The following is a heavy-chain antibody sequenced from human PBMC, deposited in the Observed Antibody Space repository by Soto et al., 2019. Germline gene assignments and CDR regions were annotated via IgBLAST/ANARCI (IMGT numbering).Heavy chain of an antibody. CDR3: ARGIATGQLDP. D-gene: IGHD2-15*01. CDR2: INPDNGNT. J-gene: IGHJ5*02. Sequence: ASVKVSFKASGYTFTRYTMNWLRQAPEQRLEWMGWINPDNGNTKSSQKFQDRVIITRDTSASTAYMDLSSLRSEDAAVYYCARGIATGQLDPWGQGTLVTVSS. V-gene: IGHV1-3*01. CDR1: GYTFTRYT.